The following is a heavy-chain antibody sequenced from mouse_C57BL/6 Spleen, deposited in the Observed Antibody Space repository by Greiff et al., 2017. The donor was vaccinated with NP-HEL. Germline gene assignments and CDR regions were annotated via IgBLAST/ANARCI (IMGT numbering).Heavy chain of an antibody. D-gene: IGHD2-5*01. Sequence: EVKLVESEGGLVQPGSSMKLSCTASGFTFSDYYMAWVRQVPEKGLEWVANINYDGSSTYYLDSLKSRFIISRDNAKNILYLQMSSLKSEDTATYYCARDRDSNYLDYWGQGTTLTVSS. CDR2: INYDGSST. CDR1: GFTFSDYY. V-gene: IGHV5-16*01. J-gene: IGHJ2*01. CDR3: ARDRDSNYLDY.